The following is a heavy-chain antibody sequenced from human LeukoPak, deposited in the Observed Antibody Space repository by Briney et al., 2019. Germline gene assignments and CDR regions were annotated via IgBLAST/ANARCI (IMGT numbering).Heavy chain of an antibody. CDR3: TRNYDSSGYTTFGY. CDR2: IYYSGST. Sequence: PSGTLSLTCTVSGGSISTYYWSWIRQAPGKGLEWIGHIYYSGSTNYNPSLKSRVTIAVDTSKNHFSLKLSSVTAADTAVYYCTRNYDSSGYTTFGYWGRGTLVTVSS. D-gene: IGHD3-22*01. CDR1: GGSISTYY. V-gene: IGHV4-59*01. J-gene: IGHJ4*02.